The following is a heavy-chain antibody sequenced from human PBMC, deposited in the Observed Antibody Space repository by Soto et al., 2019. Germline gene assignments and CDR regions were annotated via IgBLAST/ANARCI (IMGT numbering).Heavy chain of an antibody. CDR3: ARDPPGLLEARSGAFDI. D-gene: IGHD2-15*01. CDR2: INAGNGNT. Sequence: ASVKVSCKASGYTFTSYAMHWVRQAPGQSLEWMGWINAGNGNTKYSQKFQGRVTITRDTSASTAYMELSSLRSEDTAVYYCARDPPGLLEARSGAFDIWGQGTMVTVSS. CDR1: GYTFTSYA. V-gene: IGHV1-3*01. J-gene: IGHJ3*02.